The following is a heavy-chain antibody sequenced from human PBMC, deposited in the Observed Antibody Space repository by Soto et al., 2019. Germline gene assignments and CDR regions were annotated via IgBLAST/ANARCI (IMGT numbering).Heavy chain of an antibody. D-gene: IGHD3-10*01. Sequence: GGSLRLSCAASGFTFSSYTMNWVRQAPGRGLEWVSNINNIGTYLWYVDSVQGRSTISRDESKNTLFLQMNSLRAEDTATYFCARAMGVSNYYFYGIDVWGQGTTVTVSS. CDR1: GFTFSSYT. CDR3: ARAMGVSNYYFYGIDV. J-gene: IGHJ6*02. CDR2: INNIGTYL. V-gene: IGHV3-21*04.